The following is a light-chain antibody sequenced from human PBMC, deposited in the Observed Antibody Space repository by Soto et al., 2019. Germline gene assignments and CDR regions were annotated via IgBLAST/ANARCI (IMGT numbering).Light chain of an antibody. V-gene: IGKV1-27*01. CDR3: QKYRFAPLT. CDR1: QAIGNY. CDR2: GAS. Sequence: DIQLTKSPSSLSASVGDRITITCRPSQAIGNYLAWYQQKPGKVPKLLIYGASTLQIGVPTRFNGDGSGTEYTLTTSSLLPEDVATYYCQKYRFAPLTFGGGTKVQIK. J-gene: IGKJ4*01.